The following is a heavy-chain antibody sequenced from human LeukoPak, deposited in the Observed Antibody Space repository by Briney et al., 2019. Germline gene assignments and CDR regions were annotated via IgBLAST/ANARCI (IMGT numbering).Heavy chain of an antibody. CDR2: INPNNGGT. Sequence: ASVKVSCKASGYTFTGYYMHWVRQAPGQGLGWMGWINPNNGGTNYARGFQGRVTMTRDTSISTAYMELTGLTSDDTAVYYCASRSSTVAKFPFHYWGQGTLVTVSS. CDR3: ASRSSTVAKFPFHY. J-gene: IGHJ4*02. CDR1: GYTFTGYY. V-gene: IGHV1-2*02. D-gene: IGHD4-17*01.